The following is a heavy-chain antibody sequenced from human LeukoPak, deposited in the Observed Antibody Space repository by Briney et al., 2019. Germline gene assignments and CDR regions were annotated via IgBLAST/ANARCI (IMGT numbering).Heavy chain of an antibody. Sequence: SETLSLTCTVSGGSISSYYWSWIRQPPGEGLEWIGYIFYSGSTNYNPSLKSRVTISVDTSKNQFSLKLSSVTAADTAVYFCARVYYGRSYNYWYFDLWGRGTLVTVSS. V-gene: IGHV4-59*01. CDR3: ARVYYGRSYNYWYFDL. CDR2: IFYSGST. D-gene: IGHD3-10*01. J-gene: IGHJ2*01. CDR1: GGSISSYY.